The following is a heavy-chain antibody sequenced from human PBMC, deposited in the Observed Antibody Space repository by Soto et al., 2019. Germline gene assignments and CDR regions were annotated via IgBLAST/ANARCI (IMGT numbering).Heavy chain of an antibody. Sequence: PSATRSRIWAVSGYSISSGSYWSCVRQPPGRGLEWIGSLYHIGSTHYNTSLKSRVTISVDTSKNHFSLELSSVTAADTAIYYCRSSTSCYDESCVDVWGQGTMVTVSS. V-gene: IGHV4-38-2*01. D-gene: IGHD2-2*01. J-gene: IGHJ6*02. CDR2: LYHIGST. CDR1: GYSISSGSY. CDR3: RSSTSCYDESCVDV.